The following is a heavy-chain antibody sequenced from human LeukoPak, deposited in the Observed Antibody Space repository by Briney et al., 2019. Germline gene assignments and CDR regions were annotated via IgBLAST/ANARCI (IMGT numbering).Heavy chain of an antibody. CDR1: GGSISIYY. Sequence: SETLSLTCTVSGGSISIYYWSWLRQPAGKGLEWIGRIYTSGSTNYNPSLKSRVTISVDTSKNQFSRKLSSVTAADTAVYYCARVVNGWFGDVFYYYYYYMDVWGKGTTVTVSS. V-gene: IGHV4-4*07. CDR2: IYTSGST. D-gene: IGHD3-10*01. CDR3: ARVVNGWFGDVFYYYYYYMDV. J-gene: IGHJ6*03.